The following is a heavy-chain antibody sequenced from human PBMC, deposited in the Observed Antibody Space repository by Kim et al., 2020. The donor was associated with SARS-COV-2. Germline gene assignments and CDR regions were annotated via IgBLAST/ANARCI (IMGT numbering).Heavy chain of an antibody. CDR3: TRIPGTTLAFWDAFDV. J-gene: IGHJ3*01. D-gene: IGHD1-1*01. CDR2: IRSRVYSYEK. V-gene: IGHV3-73*01. CDR1: GFTFSDSH. Sequence: GGSLRLSCAASGFTFSDSHISWVRQASGKGLEWVGHIRSRVYSYEKADAATVKGRFTISTDDSERTAYLHMNSLKTEETAVYYCTRIPGTTLAFWDAFDVWGQETMVTVSS.